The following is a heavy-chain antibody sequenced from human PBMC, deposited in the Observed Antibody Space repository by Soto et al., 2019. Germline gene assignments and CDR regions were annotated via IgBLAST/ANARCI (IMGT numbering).Heavy chain of an antibody. CDR2: ISGSGGST. Sequence: GGSLRLSCAASGFTFSSYAMSWVRQAPGKGLEWVSAISGSGGSTYYADSVKGRFTISRDNSKNTLYLQMNSLRAEDTAVYYCAKAGGDSSGYYDFDYWGQGTLVTVSS. CDR3: AKAGGDSSGYYDFDY. D-gene: IGHD3-22*01. V-gene: IGHV3-23*01. CDR1: GFTFSSYA. J-gene: IGHJ4*02.